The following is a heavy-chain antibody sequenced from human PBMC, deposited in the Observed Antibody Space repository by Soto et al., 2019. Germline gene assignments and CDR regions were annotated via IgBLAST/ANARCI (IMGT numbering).Heavy chain of an antibody. D-gene: IGHD2-21*02. Sequence: SETLSLTCTVTGDSISSRSYYWGWIRQPPGKGLEWIGSIYYSGSTYNNPSLRSRVSMSIDTSKDQFSLKLKSVTAADTALYFCARQRTSVVTQAYFFDWGQGALVTVSS. J-gene: IGHJ4*02. CDR1: GDSISSRSYY. CDR3: ARQRTSVVTQAYFFD. CDR2: IYYSGST. V-gene: IGHV4-39*01.